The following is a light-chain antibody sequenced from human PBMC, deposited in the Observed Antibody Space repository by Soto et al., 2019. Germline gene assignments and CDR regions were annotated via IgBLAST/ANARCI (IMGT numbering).Light chain of an antibody. Sequence: QSVLTQPPSASGTPGQRVTISCSGSSSNIGSNTVNWYQQLPGTAPKHLIYSNNQRPSGVPDRFSGSKSGTSASLAISGLQSKDEADYYCAAWDDSLNGPVFGGGTKLTVL. CDR2: SNN. V-gene: IGLV1-44*01. J-gene: IGLJ3*02. CDR3: AAWDDSLNGPV. CDR1: SSNIGSNT.